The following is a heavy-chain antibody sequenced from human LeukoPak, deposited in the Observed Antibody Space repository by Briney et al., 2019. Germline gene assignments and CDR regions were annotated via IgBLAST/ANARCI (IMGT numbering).Heavy chain of an antibody. V-gene: IGHV1-69*02. CDR2: IISILGIA. Sequence: SVKVSCKASGGTFSSYTISWVRQAPGQGLEWMGRIISILGIANYAQKFQGRVTITADKSTSTAYMELSSLRSEDTAVYYCARNGGGYSYGLKGNYYYYGMDVWGQGTTVTVSS. D-gene: IGHD5-18*01. CDR1: GGTFSSYT. J-gene: IGHJ6*02. CDR3: ARNGGGYSYGLKGNYYYYGMDV.